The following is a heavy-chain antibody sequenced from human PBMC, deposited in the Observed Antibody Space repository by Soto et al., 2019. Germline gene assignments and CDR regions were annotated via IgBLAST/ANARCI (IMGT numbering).Heavy chain of an antibody. J-gene: IGHJ3*02. CDR2: ISSSSSYI. D-gene: IGHD3-9*01. CDR1: GFTFSSYS. Sequence: GGSLRLSCAASGFTFSSYSMNWVRQAPGKGLEWVSSISSSSSYIYYADSVKGRFTISRDNAKNSLYLQMNSLRAEDTAVYYCARDFDPKHNYEKDAFDIWGQGTMVTVSS. CDR3: ARDFDPKHNYEKDAFDI. V-gene: IGHV3-21*01.